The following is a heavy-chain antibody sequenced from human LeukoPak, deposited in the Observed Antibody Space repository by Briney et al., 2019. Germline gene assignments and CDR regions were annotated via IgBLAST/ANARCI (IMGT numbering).Heavy chain of an antibody. Sequence: GGSLRLSCVASGFTFSDYAMSWVRQAPGKGLEWVSGISDSGGSTYYADSVKGRCTIPRDNSKNTVSLQMNNLRAEDTAVYFCARHDSFIPYWGQGTLVTVTS. J-gene: IGHJ4*02. CDR2: ISDSGGST. D-gene: IGHD3-16*02. V-gene: IGHV3-23*01. CDR1: GFTFSDYA. CDR3: ARHDSFIPY.